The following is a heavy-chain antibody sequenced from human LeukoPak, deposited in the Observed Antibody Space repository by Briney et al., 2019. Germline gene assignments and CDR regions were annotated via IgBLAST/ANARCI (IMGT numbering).Heavy chain of an antibody. CDR2: IYYSGST. J-gene: IGHJ6*03. CDR1: GGSISSYY. CDR3: AKANWGYPGYYYYYMDV. V-gene: IGHV4-59*01. Sequence: SETLSLTCTVSGGSISSYYWSWIRQPPGKGLEWIGYIYYSGSTNYNPSLKSRVTISVDTSKNQFSLKLSSVTAADTAVYYWAKANWGYPGYYYYYMDVWGKGTTVTVSS. D-gene: IGHD7-27*01.